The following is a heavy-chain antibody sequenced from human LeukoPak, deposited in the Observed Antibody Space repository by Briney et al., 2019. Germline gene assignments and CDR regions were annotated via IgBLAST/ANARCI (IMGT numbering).Heavy chain of an antibody. CDR3: ARDGISREFDY. V-gene: IGHV3-30-3*01. CDR2: ISYDGSNK. D-gene: IGHD1-26*01. J-gene: IGHJ4*02. CDR1: GFTFSSYA. Sequence: SGGSLRLSCAASGFTFSSYAMHWVRQAPGKGLEWVAVISYDGSNKYYADSVKGRFTISRDNSKNTLYLQMNSLRAEDTAVYYCARDGISREFDYWGQGTLVTVSS.